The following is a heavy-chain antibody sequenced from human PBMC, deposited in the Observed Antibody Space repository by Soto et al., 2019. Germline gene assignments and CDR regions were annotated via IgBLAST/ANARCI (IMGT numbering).Heavy chain of an antibody. V-gene: IGHV1-18*01. D-gene: IGHD3-3*01. CDR1: GYTFTSYG. J-gene: IGHJ4*02. Sequence: GASVKVSCKASGYTFTSYGISWVRQAPGQGLEWMGWISAYNGNTNYAQKLQGRVTMTTDTSTSTAYMELRSLRSDDTAVYYCARTVTGFLEWLLTFDYWGQGTLVTVSS. CDR2: ISAYNGNT. CDR3: ARTVTGFLEWLLTFDY.